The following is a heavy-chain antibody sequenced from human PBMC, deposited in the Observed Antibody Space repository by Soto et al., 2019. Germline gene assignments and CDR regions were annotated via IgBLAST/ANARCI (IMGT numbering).Heavy chain of an antibody. CDR2: INAANGDT. CDR1: VYTFSSYG. CDR3: VRRHVSATGIDWFDP. V-gene: IGHV1-3*01. D-gene: IGHD6-13*01. Sequence: ASVTVSCKAAVYTFSSYGIHWLRQAPGQRLEWMGWINAANGDTKYSPKFQGRVTITRDTSASTAYMELSSLRSEDTAVYYCVRRHVSATGIDWFDPWGQGTLVTVSS. J-gene: IGHJ5*02.